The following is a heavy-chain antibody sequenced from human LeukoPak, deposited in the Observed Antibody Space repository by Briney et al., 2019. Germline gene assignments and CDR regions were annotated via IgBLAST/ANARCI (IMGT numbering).Heavy chain of an antibody. J-gene: IGHJ4*02. V-gene: IGHV4-34*01. Sequence: KSSETLSLTCAVYGGSFSGYSWSWIRQPPGKGLEWVGEMIHSGSTNYDPSLKSRVTISVDTSKNQFSLKPSSVTAADTAVYYCARGTPGVRGVIPRYYFDYWGQGTLVTVSS. CDR2: MIHSGST. D-gene: IGHD3-10*01. CDR3: ARGTPGVRGVIPRYYFDY. CDR1: GGSFSGYS.